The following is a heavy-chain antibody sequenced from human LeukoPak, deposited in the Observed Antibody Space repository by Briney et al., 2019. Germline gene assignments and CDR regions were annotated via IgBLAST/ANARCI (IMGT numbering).Heavy chain of an antibody. J-gene: IGHJ6*02. D-gene: IGHD1-26*01. CDR3: AKGGPGSYPYYYGMDV. Sequence: PGVSLRLSCAASGFTFSSYGMHWVRQAPGKGLGWVAVISYDGSNKYYADSVKGRFTISRDNSKNTLYLQMNSLRAEDTAVYYCAKGGPGSYPYYYGMDVWGQGTTVTVSS. V-gene: IGHV3-30*18. CDR2: ISYDGSNK. CDR1: GFTFSSYG.